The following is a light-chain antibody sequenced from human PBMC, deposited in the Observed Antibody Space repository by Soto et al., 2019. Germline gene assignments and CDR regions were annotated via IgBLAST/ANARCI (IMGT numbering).Light chain of an antibody. CDR3: QKYNSVPIT. V-gene: IGKV1-27*01. J-gene: IGKJ5*01. CDR1: QGISNN. Sequence: DIQMTQSPFSLSASVGDRVTITCRASQGISNNLAWYQQKPGKVPKLLIYAASTLQSGVPSRFSGSGSGTDFTLTISSLQPEDVATYYCQKYNSVPITFGQGTRLEIK. CDR2: AAS.